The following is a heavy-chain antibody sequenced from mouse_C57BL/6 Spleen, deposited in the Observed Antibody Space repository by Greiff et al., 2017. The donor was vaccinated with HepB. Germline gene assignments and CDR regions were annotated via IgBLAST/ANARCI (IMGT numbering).Heavy chain of an antibody. CDR1: GFSFTSYA. D-gene: IGHD1-1*01. CDR2: IWTGGGT. CDR3: ARNIGGERNGSSFMDY. J-gene: IGHJ4*01. V-gene: IGHV2-9-1*01. Sequence: VQLQESGPGLVAPSQRLSITCTVSGFSFTSYAISWVRQPPGKGLEWLGVIWTGGGTNYNSALKSRLSISKDNSKSQVFLKMNSLQTDDTARYYCARNIGGERNGSSFMDYWGQGTSVTVSS.